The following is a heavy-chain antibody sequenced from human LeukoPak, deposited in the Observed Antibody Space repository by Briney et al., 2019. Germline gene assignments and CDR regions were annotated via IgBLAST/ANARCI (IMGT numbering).Heavy chain of an antibody. CDR2: INPNSGGT. D-gene: IGHD2-2*01. Sequence: GASVKVSCKTSGYTFTGYYMHWVRQAPGQGLEWMGWINPNSGGTNYAQKFQGRVTMTRDTSISTAYMELSRLRSDDTAVYYCAARPLGVVPAEIDYWGQGTLVTVSS. J-gene: IGHJ4*02. V-gene: IGHV1-2*02. CDR3: AARPLGVVPAEIDY. CDR1: GYTFTGYY.